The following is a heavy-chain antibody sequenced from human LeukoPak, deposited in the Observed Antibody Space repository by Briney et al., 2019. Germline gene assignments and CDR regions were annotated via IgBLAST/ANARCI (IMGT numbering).Heavy chain of an antibody. V-gene: IGHV1-2*06. D-gene: IGHD2-15*01. CDR1: GYTFTGYY. J-gene: IGHJ4*02. CDR3: AREAGIGTWIGYCSGDNCRTRFDY. Sequence: ASVKVSCKASGYTFTGYYMHWVRQAPGQGLEWMGRINPNSGGTNYAQKFQGRVTMTRDTSISTAYMELSRLRSDDTAVYFCAREAGIGTWIGYCSGDNCRTRFDYWGQGTLVTVSS. CDR2: INPNSGGT.